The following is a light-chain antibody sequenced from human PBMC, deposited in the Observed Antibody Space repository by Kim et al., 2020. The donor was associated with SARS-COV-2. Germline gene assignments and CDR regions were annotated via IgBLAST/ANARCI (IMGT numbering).Light chain of an antibody. CDR3: MIWHSSAWV. CDR2: YKSDSDK. Sequence: QPVLTQPSSLSASPGASASLTCTLRSGINVGTYRIYWYQQKPGSPTHYLLRYKSDSDKQQGSGVPSRFSGSKDASANAGILLISGLQSEDEADYYCMIWHSSAWVFGGGTQLTVL. V-gene: IGLV5-45*03. CDR1: SGINVGTYR. J-gene: IGLJ3*02.